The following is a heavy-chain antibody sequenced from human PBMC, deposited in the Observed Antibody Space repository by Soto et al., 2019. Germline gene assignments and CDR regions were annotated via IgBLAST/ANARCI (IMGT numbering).Heavy chain of an antibody. V-gene: IGHV1-46*01. J-gene: IGHJ4*02. Sequence: QVQLVQSGAEVKKPGASVKVSCKASGDTFTDYYIHWVRQAPGQGLEWMGTVNPSGGHTTYAQHFLGRMSMTRDTSTSTLYMELTSLTSEDTAIYYCARGGHVVVVTAALDYWGQGTLVTVSS. D-gene: IGHD2-21*02. CDR1: GDTFTDYY. CDR3: ARGGHVVVVTAALDY. CDR2: VNPSGGHT.